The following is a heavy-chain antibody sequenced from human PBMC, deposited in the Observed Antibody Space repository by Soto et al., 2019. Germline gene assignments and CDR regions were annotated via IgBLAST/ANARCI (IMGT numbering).Heavy chain of an antibody. J-gene: IGHJ6*02. V-gene: IGHV3-33*01. CDR3: ARDATATPGPGRVDGMDV. D-gene: IGHD2-15*01. CDR1: GFTFIRHG. Sequence: QPGGSLRLSCAASGFTFIRHGIHWVRQAPGKGLEWVAVIWYDGTNKYYGDSVKDRFTISRDNSKNTVYLQMNSLRDEGTAVYYCARDATATPGPGRVDGMDVWGQGTTVTVSS. CDR2: IWYDGTNK.